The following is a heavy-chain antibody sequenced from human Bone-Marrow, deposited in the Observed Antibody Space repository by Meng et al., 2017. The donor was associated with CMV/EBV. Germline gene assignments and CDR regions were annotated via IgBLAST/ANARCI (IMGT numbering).Heavy chain of an antibody. V-gene: IGHV3-7*01. CDR3: ARDLSRPKTIFGVVTIYYYYGMDV. Sequence: GESLKISCAASGFTFSSYWMSWVRRAPGKGLEWVANIKQDGSEKYYVDSVKGRFTISRDNAKNSLYLQMNSLRAEDTAVYYCARDLSRPKTIFGVVTIYYYYGMDVWGQGTTVTVSS. D-gene: IGHD3-3*01. J-gene: IGHJ6*02. CDR1: GFTFSSYW. CDR2: IKQDGSEK.